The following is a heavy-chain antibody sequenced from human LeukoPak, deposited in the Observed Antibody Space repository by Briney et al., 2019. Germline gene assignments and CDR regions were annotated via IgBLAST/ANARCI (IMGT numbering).Heavy chain of an antibody. D-gene: IGHD2-15*01. CDR3: ARGWAAIPD. V-gene: IGHV3-7*01. CDR2: IPDDGSET. J-gene: IGHJ1*01. CDR1: GFNFSIHW. Sequence: GGSLRLSCSASGFNFSIHWMTWVRQAPGKGLEWVANIPDDGSETNYVDSVKGRFIISRDNAKNLLSLQMSSLREEDTALYYCARGWAAIPDWGQGTLVTVSS.